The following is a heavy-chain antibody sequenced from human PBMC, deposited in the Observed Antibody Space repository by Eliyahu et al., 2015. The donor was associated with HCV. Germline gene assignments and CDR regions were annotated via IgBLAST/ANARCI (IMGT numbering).Heavy chain of an antibody. V-gene: IGHV3-23*01. CDR1: GFXFNTXA. J-gene: IGHJ4*02. D-gene: IGHD1-20*01. CDR3: AKWITGTPTITRKCSHFDC. CDR2: ISGSAGST. Sequence: EVQLLESGGDLVQPGGSLXLSCVASGFXFNTXAMGWVRQAPGKGLEWVSSISGSAGSTYYADSAKGRFTISRDNSKNTLYLQMNSLRAEDTAVYYCAKWITGTPTITRKCSHFDCWGQGTLVTVSS.